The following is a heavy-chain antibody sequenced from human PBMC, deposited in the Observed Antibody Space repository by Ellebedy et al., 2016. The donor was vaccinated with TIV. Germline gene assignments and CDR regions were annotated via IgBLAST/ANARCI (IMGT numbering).Heavy chain of an antibody. Sequence: GESLKISCAASGFTFSSHWMNWVRQAPGKGLEWVANINEDGSDRYYVDSVKGRFTISRDNAKISLYLQMNSLTAEDTAVYYCASGAYDIWGQGTMVTVSS. CDR1: GFTFSSHW. CDR2: INEDGSDR. J-gene: IGHJ3*02. CDR3: ASGAYDI. V-gene: IGHV3-7*01.